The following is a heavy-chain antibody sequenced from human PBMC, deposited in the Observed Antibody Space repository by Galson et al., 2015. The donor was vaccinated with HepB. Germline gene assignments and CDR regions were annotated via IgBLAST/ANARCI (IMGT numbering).Heavy chain of an antibody. D-gene: IGHD4-17*01. Sequence: SVKVSCKASGYTFTSYGISWVRQAPGQGLEWMGWISAYNGNTNYAQKLQGRVTMTTDTSTSTAYMELRSLRSDDTAVYYCARADYGDYGYYYYGMDVWGQGTTVTVSS. J-gene: IGHJ6*02. V-gene: IGHV1-18*04. CDR3: ARADYGDYGYYYYGMDV. CDR2: ISAYNGNT. CDR1: GYTFTSYG.